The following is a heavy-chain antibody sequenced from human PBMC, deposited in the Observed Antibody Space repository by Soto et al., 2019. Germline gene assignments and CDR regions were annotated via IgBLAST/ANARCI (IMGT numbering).Heavy chain of an antibody. CDR2: IYYSGST. Sequence: QLQLQESGPGLVKPSETLSLTCTVSGGSISSSSYYWGWIRQPPGKGLEWIGSIYYSGSTYYNPSLKSRVTISVDTSKNQFSLKLSSVTAADTAVYYCAASGYSYGYKYGMDVWGQGTTVTVSS. CDR1: GGSISSSSYY. J-gene: IGHJ6*02. V-gene: IGHV4-39*01. CDR3: AASGYSYGYKYGMDV. D-gene: IGHD5-18*01.